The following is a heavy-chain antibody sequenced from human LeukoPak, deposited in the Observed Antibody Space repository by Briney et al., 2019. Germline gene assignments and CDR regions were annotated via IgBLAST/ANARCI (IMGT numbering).Heavy chain of an antibody. CDR2: IYYSGST. CDR1: GGSISSFY. Sequence: SETLSLTCTVSGGSISSFYWSWIRQPPGKGLEWVGYIYYSGSTNYNPSLKSRVTISVDTSKNQFSLKLSSVTAADTAVYYCARAYYFDYWGQGTLVTVSS. J-gene: IGHJ4*02. CDR3: ARAYYFDY. V-gene: IGHV4-59*01.